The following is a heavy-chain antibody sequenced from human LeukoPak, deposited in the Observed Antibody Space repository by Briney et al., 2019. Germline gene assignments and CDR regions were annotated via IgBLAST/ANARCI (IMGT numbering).Heavy chain of an antibody. CDR1: GGSFSGYY. Sequence: SETLSLTCAVSGGSFSGYYWTWIRQPPGKGLEWIGEINHSGSANYSPSLSSRVTISLDMSENQFSLKLTSVTAADTAVYYCARDNDSSGDGFDPWGQGTLVTVSS. J-gene: IGHJ5*02. CDR2: INHSGSA. CDR3: ARDNDSSGDGFDP. D-gene: IGHD3-22*01. V-gene: IGHV4-34*01.